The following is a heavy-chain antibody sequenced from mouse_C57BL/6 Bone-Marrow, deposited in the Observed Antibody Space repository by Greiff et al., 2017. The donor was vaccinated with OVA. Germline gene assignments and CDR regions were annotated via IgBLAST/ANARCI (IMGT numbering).Heavy chain of an antibody. V-gene: IGHV2-5*01. J-gene: IGHJ4*01. CDR1: GFSLTSYG. CDR2: IWRGGST. Sequence: QVQLKESGPGLVQPSQSLSITCTVSGFSLTSYGVHWVRQSPGKGLEWLGVIWRGGSTDYNAAFMSRLSITKDNSKSQVFCKMNSLQADDTAIYYCAKKKDDDYPSYYAMDYWGQGTSVTVSS. D-gene: IGHD2-4*01. CDR3: AKKKDDDYPSYYAMDY.